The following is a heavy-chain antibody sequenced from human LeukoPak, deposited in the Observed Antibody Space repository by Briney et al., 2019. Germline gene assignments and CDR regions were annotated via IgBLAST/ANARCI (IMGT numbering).Heavy chain of an antibody. CDR3: AKASGIQLWGGSYFDY. Sequence: GASVKVSCKASGYTFTVYHMHWVRQAPGQGLEWMGIINPSDGSTTYAQKFQGRVSITRDMSTSTIYMELSSLRSDDTAVYYCAKASGIQLWGGSYFDYWGQGTLVTVSS. D-gene: IGHD5-18*01. CDR1: GYTFTVYH. CDR2: INPSDGST. J-gene: IGHJ4*02. V-gene: IGHV1-46*01.